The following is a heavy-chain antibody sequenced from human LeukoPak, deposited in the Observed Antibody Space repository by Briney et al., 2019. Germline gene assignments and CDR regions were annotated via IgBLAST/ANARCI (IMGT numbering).Heavy chain of an antibody. CDR2: TYYSGST. CDR1: GGSISSYY. J-gene: IGHJ4*02. Sequence: SETLSLTCTVSGGSISSYYWSWIRQPPGKGLEWIGYTYYSGSTTYNPSLKSRVTISVDTSKNQFSLKLSSVTAADTAVYYCARQVDIVATTDGYYFDYWGQGTLVTVSS. CDR3: ARQVDIVATTDGYYFDY. V-gene: IGHV4-59*08. D-gene: IGHD5-12*01.